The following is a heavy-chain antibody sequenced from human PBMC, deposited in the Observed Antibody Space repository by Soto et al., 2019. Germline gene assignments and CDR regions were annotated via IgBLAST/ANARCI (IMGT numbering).Heavy chain of an antibody. CDR2: IWYDGSNK. J-gene: IGHJ6*02. Sequence: QVQLVESGGGVVQPGRSLRLSCAASGFTFSSYGMHWVRQAPGKGLEGGAVIWYDGSNKYYADSVKGRFTISRDNSKNTLYLQMNSLRAEDTAVYYCARDPLGTTPYYYYYGMDVWGQGTTVTVSS. CDR3: ARDPLGTTPYYYYYGMDV. CDR1: GFTFSSYG. V-gene: IGHV3-33*01. D-gene: IGHD2-2*01.